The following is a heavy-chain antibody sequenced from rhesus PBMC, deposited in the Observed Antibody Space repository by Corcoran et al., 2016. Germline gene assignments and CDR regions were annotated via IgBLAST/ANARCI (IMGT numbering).Heavy chain of an antibody. CDR3: ARVGGVGKYFEF. J-gene: IGHJ1*01. CDR1: GGSISSSNW. Sequence: QVQLQESGPGLVKPSETLSLTCAVSGGSISSSNWWSWIRQPPGKGLEWIGYISGSSGSTYYNPSLKSRVTISTYTSKNQLSLKLSSVTTADTAVYYCARVGGVGKYFEFWGQGALVTVSS. CDR2: ISGSSGST. V-gene: IGHV4-65*01. D-gene: IGHD1-44*02.